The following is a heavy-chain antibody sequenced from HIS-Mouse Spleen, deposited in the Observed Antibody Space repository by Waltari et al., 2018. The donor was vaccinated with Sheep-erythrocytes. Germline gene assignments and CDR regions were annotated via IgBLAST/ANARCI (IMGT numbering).Heavy chain of an antibody. D-gene: IGHD7-27*01. CDR3: ARVSNWGFGDYFDY. Sequence: QAPGKGLEWVAVISYDGSNKYYADSVKGRFTISRDNSKNTLYLQMNSLRAEDTAVYYCARVSNWGFGDYFDYWGQGTLVTVSS. J-gene: IGHJ4*02. CDR2: ISYDGSNK. V-gene: IGHV3-30-3*01.